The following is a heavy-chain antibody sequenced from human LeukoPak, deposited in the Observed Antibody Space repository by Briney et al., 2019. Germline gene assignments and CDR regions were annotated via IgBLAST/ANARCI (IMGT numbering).Heavy chain of an antibody. CDR2: IGSSGGST. J-gene: IGHJ6*02. V-gene: IGHV3-23*01. CDR1: GFTFSNYA. CDR3: ARGGGLDV. Sequence: GGSLRHSCAASGFTFSNYAMNWVRQAPGKGLEWVSTIGSSGGSTYYADSVKGRFTISRDNSKNTVCLQMSSLRAEDTAVYFCARGGGLDVWGQGATVTVSS. D-gene: IGHD3-16*01.